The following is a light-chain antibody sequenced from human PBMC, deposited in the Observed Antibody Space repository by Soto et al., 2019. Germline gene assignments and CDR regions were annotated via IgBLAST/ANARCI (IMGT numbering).Light chain of an antibody. CDR1: QSISSY. Sequence: DLQMTQSPSSLSASVGDRVTITCRASQSISSYLNWYQQKPGKAPKLLIYAASSLQSGVPSRFSGSGCRTDLTLTIRSLQPEDFATYYCQPSYSTPRTFGQGTKVEI. CDR2: AAS. CDR3: QPSYSTPRT. J-gene: IGKJ1*01. V-gene: IGKV1-39*01.